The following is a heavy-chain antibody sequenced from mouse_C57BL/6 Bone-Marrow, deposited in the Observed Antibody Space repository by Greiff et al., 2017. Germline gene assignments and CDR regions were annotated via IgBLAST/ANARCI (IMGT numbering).Heavy chain of an antibody. CDR3: ARLWLRRGWGFDY. J-gene: IGHJ2*01. CDR2: ISSGSSTI. Sequence: EVELMESGGGLVKPGGSLKLSCAASGFTFSDYGMHWVRQAPEKGLEWVAYISSGSSTIYYADTVKGRFTISRDNAKNTLFLQMTSLRSEDTAMYYCARLWLRRGWGFDYWGQGTTLTVSS. CDR1: GFTFSDYG. D-gene: IGHD2-2*01. V-gene: IGHV5-17*01.